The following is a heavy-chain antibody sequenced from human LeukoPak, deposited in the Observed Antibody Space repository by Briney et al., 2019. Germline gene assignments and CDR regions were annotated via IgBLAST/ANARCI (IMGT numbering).Heavy chain of an antibody. Sequence: GGSLSLSCAASGFTFSNAWMSWVRQAPGKGLEWVSVTFPNGRTYYIDSVKGRFTVSRDSSKNTLYLQMTNLRAEDTAVYYCARGLATDSWGQGALVTVS. CDR3: ARGLATDS. V-gene: IGHV3-66*01. J-gene: IGHJ4*02. CDR2: TFPNGRT. CDR1: GFTFSNAW.